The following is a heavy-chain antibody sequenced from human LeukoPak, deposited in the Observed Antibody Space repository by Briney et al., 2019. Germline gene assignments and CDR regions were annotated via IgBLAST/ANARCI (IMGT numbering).Heavy chain of an antibody. V-gene: IGHV1-2*02. Sequence: RASVKLSCKASGYTFTGYYMHWVRQAPGQGLEWMGWINPNSGDTNYAQKFQGRVTMTRDTSISTAYMELSRLTSEDTAVYYCARVVWFGESYAFDIWGQGKMVSVS. J-gene: IGHJ3*02. CDR1: GYTFTGYY. D-gene: IGHD3-10*01. CDR3: ARVVWFGESYAFDI. CDR2: INPNSGDT.